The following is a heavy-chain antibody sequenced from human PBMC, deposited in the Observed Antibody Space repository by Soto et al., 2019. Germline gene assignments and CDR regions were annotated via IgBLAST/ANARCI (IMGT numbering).Heavy chain of an antibody. V-gene: IGHV3-23*01. CDR2: ITNGNT. D-gene: IGHD3-3*01. CDR1: GFTFGNYG. J-gene: IGHJ4*02. CDR3: AKDKERGGYDSDFDS. Sequence: EVQLLESGGGLIQPGGSLRLSCAASGFTFGNYGMGWVRQAPGKGLEWVSTITNGNTYYAASVKGRFTIFGDNSKNTLYLQMSSLRAEDTALYYCAKDKERGGYDSDFDSWGQGTLVTVSS.